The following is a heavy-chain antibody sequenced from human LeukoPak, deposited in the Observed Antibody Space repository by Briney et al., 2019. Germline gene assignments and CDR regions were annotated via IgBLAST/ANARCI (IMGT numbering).Heavy chain of an antibody. J-gene: IGHJ4*02. D-gene: IGHD1-14*01. CDR1: GFTFSNAW. Sequence: GGSLRLSCAASGFTFSNAWMSWVRQAPGKGLEWVSRIKSKTDGGTTDYAAPVKGRFTISRDDSKNTLYLQMNSLKTEDTAVYYCTTQPVLDYWGQGTLVTVSS. CDR2: IKSKTDGGTT. CDR3: TTQPVLDY. V-gene: IGHV3-15*01.